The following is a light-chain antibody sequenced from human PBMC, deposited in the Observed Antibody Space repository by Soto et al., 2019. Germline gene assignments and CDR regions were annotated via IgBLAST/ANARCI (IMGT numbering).Light chain of an antibody. CDR1: QSISRY. CDR2: AAS. CDR3: QQNSAYTWT. J-gene: IGKJ1*01. Sequence: SPLTQSPSSLSASVGDRVTTSCRASQSISRYLNWYQQKPGKARMVLIYAASRLPRGTPSRSTGRRSGTDLTLTMLSREPEHFASYLCQQNSAYTWTLGQGTKVDIK. V-gene: IGKV1-39*01.